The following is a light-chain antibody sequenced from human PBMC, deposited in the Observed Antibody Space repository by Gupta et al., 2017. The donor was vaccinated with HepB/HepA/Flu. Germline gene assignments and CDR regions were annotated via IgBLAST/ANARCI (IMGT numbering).Light chain of an antibody. Sequence: QSALTQPASVSGFPGPSITISCTGTNSDVGSYNYVSWYQQHPGKAPKLMIDNVSDRPSGVANRVSAAKSANTASPLTSGLQADDDADDYYSSSTDGIMDVFGTGTKVTVL. V-gene: IGLV2-14*03. CDR1: NSDVGSYNY. CDR3: SSSTDGIMDV. CDR2: NVS. J-gene: IGLJ1*01.